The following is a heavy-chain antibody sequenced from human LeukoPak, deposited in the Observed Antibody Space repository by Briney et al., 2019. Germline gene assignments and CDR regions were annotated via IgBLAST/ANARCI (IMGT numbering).Heavy chain of an antibody. Sequence: SETLSLTCTVSGGSISSYYWSWIRQPAGKGLEWIGRIYTSGSTSGNTIYNPSLKSRVTMSVDTSKNQFSLKLSSVTAADTAVYYCARVHRTTGTGGWFDPWGQGTLVTVSS. CDR1: GGSISSYY. J-gene: IGHJ5*02. CDR3: ARVHRTTGTGGWFDP. V-gene: IGHV4-4*07. CDR2: IYTSGST. D-gene: IGHD1-1*01.